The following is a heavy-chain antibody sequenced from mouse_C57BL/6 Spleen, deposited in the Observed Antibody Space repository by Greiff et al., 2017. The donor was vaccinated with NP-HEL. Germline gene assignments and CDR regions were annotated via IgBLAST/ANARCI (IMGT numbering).Heavy chain of an antibody. Sequence: QVQLQQPGAELVRPGASVTLSCKASGYTFTDYEMHWLKQTPVHGLEWIGAIDPETGGTAYNQKFKSKAILTADKSSSTAYMELRSLTSEDSAVYYCTRRTYYSAYAMDYWGQGTSVTFAS. CDR3: TRRTYYSAYAMDY. CDR2: IDPETGGT. V-gene: IGHV1-15*01. CDR1: GYTFTDYE. D-gene: IGHD2-12*01. J-gene: IGHJ4*01.